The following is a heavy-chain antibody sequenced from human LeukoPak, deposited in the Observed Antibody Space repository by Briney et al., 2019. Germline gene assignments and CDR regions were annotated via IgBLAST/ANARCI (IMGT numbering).Heavy chain of an antibody. CDR3: ASDGEGNFDY. CDR1: VGSISSYY. J-gene: IGHJ4*02. D-gene: IGHD3-3*01. V-gene: IGHV4-4*07. Sequence: SETLSLTRTVSVGSISSYYSSWIPQPAGKGLEWIGRIYTSGSTNYNPSLKRRVTMSVDTSKNQFSLKLSSVTAADTAVYYCASDGEGNFDYWGQGTLVTVSS. CDR2: IYTSGST.